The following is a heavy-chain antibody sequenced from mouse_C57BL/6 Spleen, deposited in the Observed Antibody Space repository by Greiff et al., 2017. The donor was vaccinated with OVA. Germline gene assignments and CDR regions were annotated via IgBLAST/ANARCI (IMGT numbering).Heavy chain of an antibody. CDR3: ARWDYDWFFDY. CDR1: GYTFTSYG. Sequence: VQLQQSGAELARPGASVKLSCKASGYTFTSYGISWVKQRTGQGLEWIGEIYPRSGNTYYNEKFKGKATLTADKSSSTAYMELRSLTSEDPAVYFCARWDYDWFFDYWGQGTTLTVSS. V-gene: IGHV1-81*01. CDR2: IYPRSGNT. D-gene: IGHD2-4*01. J-gene: IGHJ2*01.